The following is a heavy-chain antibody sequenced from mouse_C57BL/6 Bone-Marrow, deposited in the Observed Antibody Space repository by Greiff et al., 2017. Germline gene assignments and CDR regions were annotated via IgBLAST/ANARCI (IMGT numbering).Heavy chain of an antibody. Sequence: QVQLQQPGPELVKLGASVKMSCKASGYTFTSYWITWVKQRPGQGLEWIGDIYPGSGSTNYNEKFKSKATLTVDTSSSTAYMQLSSLTSEDSAVYYCARPYYSNYWYFDVWGTGTTVTVSS. CDR1: GYTFTSYW. CDR3: ARPYYSNYWYFDV. J-gene: IGHJ1*03. CDR2: IYPGSGST. V-gene: IGHV1-55*01. D-gene: IGHD2-5*01.